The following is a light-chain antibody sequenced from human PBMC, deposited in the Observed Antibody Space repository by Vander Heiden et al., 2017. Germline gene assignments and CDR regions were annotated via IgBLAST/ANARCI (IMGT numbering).Light chain of an antibody. CDR3: QTWDTGIQV. V-gene: IGLV4-69*01. CDR1: SGHSSYA. CDR2: LNSDGSH. Sequence: QLVLTQSPSASASLGATVKLTCTLSSGHSSYAFACHQQQPEKGPRYLMKLNSDGSHTKGAGIPDRFSGSSSGAERYLTISSLQSDDEADYYCQTWDTGIQVFGTGTKVTVL. J-gene: IGLJ1*01.